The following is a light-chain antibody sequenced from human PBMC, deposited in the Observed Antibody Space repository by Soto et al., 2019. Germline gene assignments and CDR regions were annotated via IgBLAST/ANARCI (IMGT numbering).Light chain of an antibody. CDR3: QQYNSYPL. Sequence: DIQMTQSPSTLSASVGDRVTITCRASQSISSWLAWYQQKPGKAPKLLIYDASSLESGVPSRFSGSGSGTEFTLTISSLQPDDFATYYCQQYNSYPLLGQGTKLEIK. CDR2: DAS. CDR1: QSISSW. V-gene: IGKV1-5*01. J-gene: IGKJ2*01.